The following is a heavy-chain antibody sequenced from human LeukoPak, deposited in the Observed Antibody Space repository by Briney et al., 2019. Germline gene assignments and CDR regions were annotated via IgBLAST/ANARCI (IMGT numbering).Heavy chain of an antibody. D-gene: IGHD7-27*01. J-gene: IGHJ4*02. CDR3: ARDRGHGATLGDY. CDR2: IWYDGTNK. V-gene: IGHV3-33*01. CDR1: GFTFSSYG. Sequence: GGSLRLSCAASGFTFSSYGMHWVRQAPGKGLEWVAVIWYDGTNKYYADSVKGRFTISRDNSKNTLYLQMNSLRAEDTALYYCARDRGHGATLGDYWGQGTLVTVSS.